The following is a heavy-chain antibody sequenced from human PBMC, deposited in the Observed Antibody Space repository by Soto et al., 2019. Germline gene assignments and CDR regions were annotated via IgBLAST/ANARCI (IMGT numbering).Heavy chain of an antibody. CDR1: GYIFTGYY. V-gene: IGHV1-2*02. CDR2: INPNSGDT. J-gene: IGHJ5*02. D-gene: IGHD2-8*02. CDR3: ARTVERYWGFDP. Sequence: QVRLVQSGAEVKEPGASVRVSCKASGYIFTGYYMHWVRQAPGQGLEWMGWINPNSGDTKYAQKFQGRVIMTRDTSISTASVELSSLTSDDTAVYYCARTVERYWGFDPWGQGTLVTVSS.